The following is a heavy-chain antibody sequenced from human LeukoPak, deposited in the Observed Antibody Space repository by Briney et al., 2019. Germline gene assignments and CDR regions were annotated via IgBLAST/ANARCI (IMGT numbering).Heavy chain of an antibody. CDR3: AREPPYSSNIYYYGMDV. J-gene: IGHJ6*02. V-gene: IGHV4-39*07. D-gene: IGHD6-13*01. CDR2: IYYSGST. CDR1: GGSISSSSYY. Sequence: SETLSLTCTVSGGSISSSSYYWGWIRQPPGKGLEWIGSIYYSGSTYYNPSLKSRVTISVDTSKNQFSLKLSSVTAADTAVYYCAREPPYSSNIYYYGMDVWGQGTTVTVSS.